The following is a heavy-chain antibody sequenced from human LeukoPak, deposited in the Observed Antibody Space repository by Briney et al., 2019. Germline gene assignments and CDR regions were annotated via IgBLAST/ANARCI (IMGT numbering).Heavy chain of an antibody. CDR1: GGPISLHF. V-gene: IGHV4-4*07. Sequence: SETLSLTCTVSGGPISLHFWTWIRQPAGKGLERIGRIYSSSSTNYNPSLKSRVTMSIDTSKNQFSLKVTSLTAADTAVYYCARKLPGYSGYDYVIDYWGQGTLVTVSS. D-gene: IGHD5-12*01. CDR2: IYSSSST. CDR3: ARKLPGYSGYDYVIDY. J-gene: IGHJ4*02.